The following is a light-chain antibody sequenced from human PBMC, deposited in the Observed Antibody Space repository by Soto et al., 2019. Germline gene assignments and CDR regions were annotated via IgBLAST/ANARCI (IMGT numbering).Light chain of an antibody. CDR1: QSVSSSY. CDR3: QQYGSSPWT. Sequence: EIVLTQSPGTLSLSPGERATLSCRASQSVSSSYLAWYQQKPGQAPRLLIYGASSRATGIPDRFSGSGSGTDFTLTISRLEPEDFAVYYCQQYGSSPWTFGHVTKVEI. CDR2: GAS. V-gene: IGKV3-20*01. J-gene: IGKJ1*01.